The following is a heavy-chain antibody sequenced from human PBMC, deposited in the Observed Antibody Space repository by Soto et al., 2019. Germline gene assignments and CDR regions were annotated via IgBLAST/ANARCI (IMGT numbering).Heavy chain of an antibody. J-gene: IGHJ4*01. D-gene: IGHD5-12*01. CDR2: IRSKANGGET. CDR3: ARARAGYNFFLDY. Sequence: GGALRLSCTPSGFTPGDDGMSWLRQAPGKGLEWVGFIRSKANGGETQYAASVQGRFTISRDESKNIPYLEINSLKTEDTAVYYCARARAGYNFFLDYWGQGTLVTVSS. V-gene: IGHV3-49*03. CDR1: GFTPGDDG.